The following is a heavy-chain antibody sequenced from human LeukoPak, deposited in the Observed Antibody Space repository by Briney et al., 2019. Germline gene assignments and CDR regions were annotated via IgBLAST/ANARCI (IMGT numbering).Heavy chain of an antibody. V-gene: IGHV3-66*02. CDR2: IYSGGRT. CDR1: GFTVSSNY. D-gene: IGHD5-18*01. J-gene: IGHJ6*02. Sequence: GGSLRLSCAASGFTVSSNYMSWVRQAPGKGLEWVSVIYSGGRTYYADSVKGQFTISRDNSKNTLYLQMNSLRAEDTAVYYCARSLDTALVYYYYVMDVWGQGTTVTVSS. CDR3: ARSLDTALVYYYYVMDV.